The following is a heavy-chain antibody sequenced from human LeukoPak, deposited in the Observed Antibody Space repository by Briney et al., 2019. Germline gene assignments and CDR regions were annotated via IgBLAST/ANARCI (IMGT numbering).Heavy chain of an antibody. Sequence: ASVKVSCKASGYTLTSYDINWVRQATGQGLEWMGWMNPNSGNTGYAQKFQGRVTMTRNTSISTAYMELSSLRSEDTAVYYCARRKRIAAAGQNWFDPWGQGTLVTVSS. CDR2: MNPNSGNT. J-gene: IGHJ5*02. D-gene: IGHD6-13*01. CDR3: ARRKRIAAAGQNWFDP. V-gene: IGHV1-8*01. CDR1: GYTLTSYD.